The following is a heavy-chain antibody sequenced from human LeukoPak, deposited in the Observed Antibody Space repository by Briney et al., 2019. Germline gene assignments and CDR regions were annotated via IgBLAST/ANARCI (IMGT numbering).Heavy chain of an antibody. Sequence: PSETLSLTCAVYGGSFSGYYWSWIRQPPGKGLEWIGEINHSGSTNYNPSLKSRVTTSVDTSKNQFSLKLSSVTAADTAVYYCARAAGVVITIDVWYFDYWGQGTLVTVSS. J-gene: IGHJ4*02. V-gene: IGHV4-34*01. CDR3: ARAAGVVITIDVWYFDY. CDR2: INHSGST. D-gene: IGHD3-22*01. CDR1: GGSFSGYY.